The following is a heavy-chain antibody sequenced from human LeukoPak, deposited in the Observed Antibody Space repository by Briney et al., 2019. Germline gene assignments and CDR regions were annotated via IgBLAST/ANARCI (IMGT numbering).Heavy chain of an antibody. J-gene: IGHJ5*02. CDR1: GFTFSSYS. CDR2: ISSSSSYI. Sequence: GGSLRLSXAASGFTFSSYSMNWVRQAPGKGLEWVSSISSSSSYIYYADSVKGRFTISRDNAKNSLYLQMNSLRAEDTAVYYCARDMRGYYPNWFDPWGQGTLVTVSS. CDR3: ARDMRGYYPNWFDP. D-gene: IGHD3-3*01. V-gene: IGHV3-21*01.